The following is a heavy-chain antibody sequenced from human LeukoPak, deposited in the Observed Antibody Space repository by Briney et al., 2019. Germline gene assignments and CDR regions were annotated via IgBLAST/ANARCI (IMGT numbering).Heavy chain of an antibody. D-gene: IGHD1-26*01. V-gene: IGHV3-33*01. CDR1: GFTFSSYG. Sequence: PGRSLRLSCAASGFTFSSYGMHWVRQAPGKGLEWVAVIWYGGSNKYYADSVKGRFTISRDNSKNTLYLQMNSLRAEDTAVYYCARGYSGYSFDYWGQGTLVTVSS. CDR3: ARGYSGYSFDY. J-gene: IGHJ4*02. CDR2: IWYGGSNK.